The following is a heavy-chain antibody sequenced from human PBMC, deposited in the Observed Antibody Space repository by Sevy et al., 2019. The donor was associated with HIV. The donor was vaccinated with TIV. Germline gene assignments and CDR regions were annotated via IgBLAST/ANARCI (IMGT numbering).Heavy chain of an antibody. J-gene: IGHJ4*02. CDR1: GFTFSSYW. Sequence: GGSLRLSCAASGFTFSSYWMSWVRQAPGKGLEWLANIKQDGSEKYYVDSVKGRFTISRDNAKNSLYLQMNSLRAEDTAVYYCARGEPGIAAAGTDYWGQGTLVTVSS. D-gene: IGHD6-13*01. V-gene: IGHV3-7*01. CDR3: ARGEPGIAAAGTDY. CDR2: IKQDGSEK.